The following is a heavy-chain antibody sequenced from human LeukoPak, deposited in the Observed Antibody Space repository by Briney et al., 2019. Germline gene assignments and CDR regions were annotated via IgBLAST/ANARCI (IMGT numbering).Heavy chain of an antibody. CDR3: ASTLDVATAAIGL. D-gene: IGHD2-2*01. CDR1: GYTFTSYA. J-gene: IGHJ4*02. V-gene: IGHV7-4-1*02. CDR2: TNTNTGNP. Sequence: ASVKLSCKASGYTFTSYAMNWVRQAPGQGLEWMGWTNTNTGNPTYAQGFTGRFGFSLDTSVTTSYLQISSLKAEDTAVYYCASTLDVATAAIGLWGQGTLVTVSS.